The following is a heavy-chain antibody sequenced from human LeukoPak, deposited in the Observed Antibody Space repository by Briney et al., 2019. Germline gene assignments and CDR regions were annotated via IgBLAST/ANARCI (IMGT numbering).Heavy chain of an antibody. V-gene: IGHV4-31*03. CDR2: IYYSGST. J-gene: IGHJ4*02. D-gene: IGHD6-19*01. Sequence: SETLSLTCTVSGGSISSGGYYWSWIRQHPGKGLEWIGYIYYSGSTYYNPSLKSRVTISVDTSKNQFSLKLSSVTAADTAVYYCARVRHSSVIDYWGQGTLVTVSS. CDR1: GGSISSGGYY. CDR3: ARVRHSSVIDY.